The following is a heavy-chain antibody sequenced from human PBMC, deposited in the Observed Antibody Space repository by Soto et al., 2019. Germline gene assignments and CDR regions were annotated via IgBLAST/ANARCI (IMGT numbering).Heavy chain of an antibody. Sequence: ASVKVSCKASGYTFTSYHMHWVRQAPGQGLEWMGIINPSGGSTSYAQKFQGRVTMTRDTSTSTVYMELSSLRSEDTAVYYCARSVATTPHFDYWGPGTLVTVYS. J-gene: IGHJ4*02. CDR2: INPSGGST. D-gene: IGHD4-4*01. V-gene: IGHV1-46*01. CDR1: GYTFTSYH. CDR3: ARSVATTPHFDY.